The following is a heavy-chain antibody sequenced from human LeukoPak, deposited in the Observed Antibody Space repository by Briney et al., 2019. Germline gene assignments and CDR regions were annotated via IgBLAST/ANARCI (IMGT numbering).Heavy chain of an antibody. Sequence: SETLSLTCAVHGGSFSGYYWSWIRQPPGKGLEWIGEINHSGSTNYNPSLKSRVTISVDTSKNQFSLKLSSVTAADTAVYYCARVGTMVRGVIGYYYYYMDVWGKGTTVTVSS. CDR1: GGSFSGYY. J-gene: IGHJ6*03. CDR3: ARVGTMVRGVIGYYYYYMDV. V-gene: IGHV4-34*01. CDR2: INHSGST. D-gene: IGHD3-10*01.